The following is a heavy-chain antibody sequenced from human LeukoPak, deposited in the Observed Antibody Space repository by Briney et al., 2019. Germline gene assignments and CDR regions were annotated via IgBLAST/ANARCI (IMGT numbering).Heavy chain of an antibody. CDR3: ARELPREVSLDY. J-gene: IGHJ4*02. V-gene: IGHV3-74*01. Sequence: GGSLRLSCAASGFTLSSYEMHWVRQAPGKGLVWVSRINSDGSRTGYADAVKGRFTISRDNAKNMLYLQMNSLRAEDTAIYYCARELPREVSLDYWGQGTLVTVSS. D-gene: IGHD1-26*01. CDR2: INSDGSRT. CDR1: GFTLSSYE.